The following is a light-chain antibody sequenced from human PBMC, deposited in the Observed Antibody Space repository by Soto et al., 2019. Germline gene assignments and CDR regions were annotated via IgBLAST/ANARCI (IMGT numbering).Light chain of an antibody. Sequence: EIVMTQSPATLSVSPGERATLSCRASQSVSSNLAWYQQKPGQAPRLLIYGASTRATGIPARCSGRGSGTAFTLTISRLHSEDFEVYYCQQYNNWPMYTFGQGTKLELK. J-gene: IGKJ2*01. V-gene: IGKV3-15*01. CDR3: QQYNNWPMYT. CDR1: QSVSSN. CDR2: GAS.